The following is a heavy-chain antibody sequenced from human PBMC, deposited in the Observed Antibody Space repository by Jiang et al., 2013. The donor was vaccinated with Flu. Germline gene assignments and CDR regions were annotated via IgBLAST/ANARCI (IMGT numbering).Heavy chain of an antibody. D-gene: IGHD3/OR15-3a*01. J-gene: IGHJ6*02. CDR3: AKDGDWHSKSYGMDV. Sequence: QLVESGGGVVQPGGSLRLSCAASGLTFSAYGMHWVRQAPGKGLEWVAVISFDGSVTYYADSVKGRFTISRDKSKNTPYLQMQSVSAEDTAVYYCAKDGDWHSKSYGMDVWGQGTTVTVSS. V-gene: IGHV3-30*18. CDR1: GLTFSAYG. CDR2: ISFDGSVT.